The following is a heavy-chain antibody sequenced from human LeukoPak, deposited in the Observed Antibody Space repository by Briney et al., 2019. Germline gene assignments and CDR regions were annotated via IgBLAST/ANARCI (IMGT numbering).Heavy chain of an antibody. D-gene: IGHD7-27*01. CDR2: TRLRSTWNT. J-gene: IGHJ4*02. V-gene: IGHV6-1*01. Sequence: SQTLSLTCVISGYSVSSNSVSWNWITHSPSRGLEYLGRTRLRSTWNTFYSLSVQGRITINADTSRNQVSLRLNSVTPEETALYYCVRDLNWAFDYWGQGTLVTVS. CDR1: GYSVSSNSVS. CDR3: VRDLNWAFDY.